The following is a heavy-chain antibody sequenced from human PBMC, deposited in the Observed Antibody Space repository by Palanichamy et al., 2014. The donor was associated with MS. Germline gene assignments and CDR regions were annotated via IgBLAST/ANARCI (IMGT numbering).Heavy chain of an antibody. D-gene: IGHD4-11*01. CDR3: VKDHMTVSAGPGY. J-gene: IGHJ4*02. CDR2: IGPDGSKK. Sequence: QVQLVESGGGVVQPGGSLRLSCAASGFTFSSYGIHWVRQSPGKGLEWVSFIGPDGSKKYYIDSVKGRFTISRDNSKNTLYLQMNSLRPEDTAIYYCVKDHMTVSAGPGYWGQGTLVTVSS. CDR1: GFTFSSYG. V-gene: IGHV3-30*02.